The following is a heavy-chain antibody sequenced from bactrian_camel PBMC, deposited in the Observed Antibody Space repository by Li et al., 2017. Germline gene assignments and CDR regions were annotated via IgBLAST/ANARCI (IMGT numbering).Heavy chain of an antibody. Sequence: HVQLVESGGGLVQPGGSLTLSCAASGFTFSNNWMHWVRQAPGKGLEWVSGIYSDGSNTYYADSVKGRFTISRDNAENTLYLQMNSLKSEDTARYYCVGEGVDYSDYVLFGYWGQGTQVTVS. CDR2: IYSDGSNT. D-gene: IGHD4*01. CDR1: GFTFSNNW. CDR3: VGEGVDYSDYVLFGY. J-gene: IGHJ6*01. V-gene: IGHV3S6*01.